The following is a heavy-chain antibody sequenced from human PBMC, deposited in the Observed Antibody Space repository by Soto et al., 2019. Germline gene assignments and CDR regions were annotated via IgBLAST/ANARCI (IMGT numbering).Heavy chain of an antibody. CDR2: IYYGGTT. Sequence: SETLSLTCSVAGESCRPNYWSWLRQFPGKGLEWVGNIYYGGTTSYNPSLKSRVTISLETSKNQFSLRLTSVTAADTAVYYCARGMYMIDYWGQGTLVTVSS. CDR1: GESCRPNY. J-gene: IGHJ4*02. CDR3: ARGMYMIDY. V-gene: IGHV4-59*08. D-gene: IGHD1-20*01.